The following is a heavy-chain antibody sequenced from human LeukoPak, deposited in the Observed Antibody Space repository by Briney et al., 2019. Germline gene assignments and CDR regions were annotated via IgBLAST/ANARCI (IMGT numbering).Heavy chain of an antibody. J-gene: IGHJ4*02. V-gene: IGHV4-39*01. CDR1: GDSISSTSYY. D-gene: IGHD2-21*02. CDR2: LYFSGSP. Sequence: KASETLSLTCTVSGDSISSTSYYWSWIRQPPGKGLEWIGNLYFSGSPYYNSSLRSRVTMSVDTSKNQFSLKVTSVTAADTAVYYCARSATASTRDVDWDQGTLVTVSS. CDR3: ARSATASTRDVD.